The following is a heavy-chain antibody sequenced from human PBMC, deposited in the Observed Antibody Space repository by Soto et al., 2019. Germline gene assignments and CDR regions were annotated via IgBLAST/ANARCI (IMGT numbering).Heavy chain of an antibody. CDR1: GFSFGTYW. CDR3: ARGGGTSDF. Sequence: EVQLAQSGGDLIPPGGSLRLSCAASGFSFGTYWMHWDRHAPGKGLVWVARINNDGSVTSYADSVRGRFIISRDNAKNTLYLQMNSLRAEDTALYYCARGGGTSDFWGQGTLVAVS. V-gene: IGHV3-74*01. J-gene: IGHJ4*02. D-gene: IGHD3-16*01. CDR2: INNDGSVT.